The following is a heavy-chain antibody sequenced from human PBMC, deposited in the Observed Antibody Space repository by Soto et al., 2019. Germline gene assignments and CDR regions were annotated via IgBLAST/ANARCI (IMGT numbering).Heavy chain of an antibody. CDR1: GFTFSSYA. V-gene: IGHV3-64D*06. D-gene: IGHD3-22*01. CDR3: VKEKDYYDSSGYSYYFDY. Sequence: GGSLRLSCSASGFTFSSYAMHWVRQAPGKGLEYVSAISSNGGSTYYADSVKGRFTISRDNSKNTLYLQMSSLRAEDTAVYYCVKEKDYYDSSGYSYYFDYWGQGTLVTVYS. CDR2: ISSNGGST. J-gene: IGHJ4*02.